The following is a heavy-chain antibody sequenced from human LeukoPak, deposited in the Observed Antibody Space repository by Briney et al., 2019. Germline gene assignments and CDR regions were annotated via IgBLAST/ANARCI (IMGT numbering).Heavy chain of an antibody. CDR2: IYYSGST. CDR3: ARAYNWNADFYHY. CDR1: GGSISSTSFY. J-gene: IGHJ4*02. Sequence: AETLTLSCTVSGGSISSTSFYWGCIRQPPGKGLEWIGSIYYSGSTYYNPSLKSRVTIPVDTSKNQFSLKVSSVTAADTAVYYCARAYNWNADFYHYCGQRSLVKVSS. V-gene: IGHV4-39*01. D-gene: IGHD1-20*01.